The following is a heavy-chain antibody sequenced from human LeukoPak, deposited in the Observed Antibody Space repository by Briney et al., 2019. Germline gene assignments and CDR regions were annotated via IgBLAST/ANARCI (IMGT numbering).Heavy chain of an antibody. D-gene: IGHD3-9*01. CDR1: GYSISSGYY. V-gene: IGHV4-38-2*01. CDR2: IYHSGST. Sequence: PSETLSLTCAVSGYSISSGYYWGWIRQPPGKGLEWIVSIYHSGSTYYNPSLKSRVTISVDTSKNQFSLKLSSVTAADTAVYYCATHPRRYDILTGYYRGWASRIDYWGQGTLVTVSS. J-gene: IGHJ4*02. CDR3: ATHPRRYDILTGYYRGWASRIDY.